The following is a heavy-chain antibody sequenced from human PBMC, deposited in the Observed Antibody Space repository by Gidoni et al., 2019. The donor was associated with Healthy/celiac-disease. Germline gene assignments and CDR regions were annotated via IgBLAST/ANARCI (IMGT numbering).Heavy chain of an antibody. CDR3: TRDHEAYWFGELIWDMDV. CDR2: IIIKAYGGTT. D-gene: IGHD3-10*01. J-gene: IGHJ6*03. Sequence: EVQLVESGGGLVQPGRSLRLYCTASGFTFGDYAMSWFRQAPGKGLEWVGFIIIKAYGGTTEYAASVKGIFTISRDDSKSIAYLQMNSLKTEDTAVYYCTRDHEAYWFGELIWDMDVWGKGTTVTVSS. V-gene: IGHV3-49*03. CDR1: GFTFGDYA.